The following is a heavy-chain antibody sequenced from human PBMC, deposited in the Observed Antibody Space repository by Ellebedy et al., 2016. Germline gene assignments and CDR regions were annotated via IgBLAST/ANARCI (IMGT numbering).Heavy chain of an antibody. CDR3: ARELSGITIFGVSNIGLVDY. CDR2: ISYDGSNK. CDR1: GFTFSSYG. D-gene: IGHD3-3*01. Sequence: GGSLRLSCAASGFTFSSYGMHWVRQAPGKGLEWVAVISYDGSNKYYADSVKGRFTISRDNSKNTLYLQMNSLRAEDTAVYYCARELSGITIFGVSNIGLVDYWGQGTLVTVSS. J-gene: IGHJ4*02. V-gene: IGHV3-30*03.